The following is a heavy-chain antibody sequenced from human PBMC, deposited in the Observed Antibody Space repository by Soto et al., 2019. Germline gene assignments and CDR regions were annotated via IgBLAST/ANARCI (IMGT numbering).Heavy chain of an antibody. CDR2: IIPIFGTA. CDR1: GGTFSSYA. CDR3: ASGMTTVMFDI. D-gene: IGHD4-17*01. J-gene: IGHJ3*02. V-gene: IGHV1-69*13. Sequence: GASVQVSCKASGGTFSSYAISWVRQAPGQGLEWMGGIIPIFGTANYAQKFQGRVTITADESTSTAYMELSSLRSEDTAVYYCASGMTTVMFDIWGQGIMVTVSS.